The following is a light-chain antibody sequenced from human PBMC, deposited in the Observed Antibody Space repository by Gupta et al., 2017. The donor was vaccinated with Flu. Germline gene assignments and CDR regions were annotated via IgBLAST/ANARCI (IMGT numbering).Light chain of an antibody. Sequence: DIQMTQSPSTLSASVGDRVTITCRASQTISSWLAWYQQRPGKAPNLLIYKASTLESGVPSRFSGSGSGTEFILTISSLQPDDFATYYCQHDNNYPRTFGQGTKVEVK. J-gene: IGKJ1*01. CDR3: QHDNNYPRT. CDR2: KAS. CDR1: QTISSW. V-gene: IGKV1-5*03.